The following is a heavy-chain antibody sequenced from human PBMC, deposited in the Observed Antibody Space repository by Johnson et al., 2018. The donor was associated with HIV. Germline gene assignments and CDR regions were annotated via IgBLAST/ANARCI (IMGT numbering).Heavy chain of an antibody. CDR3: ARDRRGSSWSRALDAFDI. D-gene: IGHD6-13*01. J-gene: IGHJ3*02. CDR1: GFTFSDSA. Sequence: QVQLVESGGGLVQPGGSLKLSCAASGFTFSDSALHWVRQASGKGLEWVAVISYDGSNKYYAYPVKGRFTISRDNSKNTLYLHMNSLRAEDTAVYYCARDRRGSSWSRALDAFDIWGQGTMVTVSS. V-gene: IGHV3-30*14. CDR2: ISYDGSNK.